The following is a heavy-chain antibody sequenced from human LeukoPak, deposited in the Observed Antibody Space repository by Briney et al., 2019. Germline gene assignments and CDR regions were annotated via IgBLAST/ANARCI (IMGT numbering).Heavy chain of an antibody. Sequence: PSGTLSLTCAVSGGSISSSNWWSWVRQPPGKGLEWIGEIYHSGSTNYNPSLKSRVTISVDKSKNQFSLKLSSVTAADTAVYYCASRPRPGRYYDFWSGYYTVDYWGQGTLVTVSS. CDR2: IYHSGST. CDR3: ASRPRPGRYYDFWSGYYTVDY. D-gene: IGHD3-3*01. J-gene: IGHJ4*02. V-gene: IGHV4-4*02. CDR1: GGSISSSNW.